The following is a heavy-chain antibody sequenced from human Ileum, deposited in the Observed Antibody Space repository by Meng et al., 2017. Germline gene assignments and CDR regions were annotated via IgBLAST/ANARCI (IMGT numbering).Heavy chain of an antibody. CDR2: INHSGST. J-gene: IGHJ5*02. CDR3: ARLLDSSDWGWFDP. CDR1: GGSFSGYY. Sequence: QMQLQQWGAGLLKPSETLSLTCAVYGGSFSGYYWSWIRQPPGKGLEWIGEINHSGSTNYNPSLKSRVTISVDTSKNQFSLNLSSVTAADTAVYYCARLLDSSDWGWFDPWGQGTLVTVSS. V-gene: IGHV4-34*01. D-gene: IGHD3-22*01.